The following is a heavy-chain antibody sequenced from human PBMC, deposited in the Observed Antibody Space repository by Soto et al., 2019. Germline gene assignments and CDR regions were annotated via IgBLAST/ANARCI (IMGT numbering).Heavy chain of an antibody. CDR1: GYTFTSYY. CDR2: TNPSGGST. V-gene: IGHV1-46*01. CDR3: ARDFAKHDAFDI. D-gene: IGHD3-3*01. Sequence: ASVKVSCKASGYTFTSYYMHWVRQAPGQGLEWMGITNPSGGSTSYAQKFQGRVTMTRDTPTSTVYMELSSLRSEDTAVYYCARDFAKHDAFDIWGQGTMVTVSS. J-gene: IGHJ3*02.